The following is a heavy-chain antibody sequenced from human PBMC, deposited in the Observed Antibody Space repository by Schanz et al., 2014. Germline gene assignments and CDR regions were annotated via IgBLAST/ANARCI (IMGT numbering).Heavy chain of an antibody. J-gene: IGHJ5*01. CDR1: GFAFSSYG. D-gene: IGHD2-15*01. CDR3: AKTPREYCNYDNCPNWFDS. CDR2: LSEGGGGT. V-gene: IGHV3-23*01. Sequence: EVQLLESGGGLVQPGGSLRLSCLASGFAFSSYGMNWLRQAPGKGLEWVSALSEGGGGTHYADSVRGRFTISSDSSKNTLYLQMNSLRAEDTAVYYCAKTPREYCNYDNCPNWFDSWGQGTLVTASS.